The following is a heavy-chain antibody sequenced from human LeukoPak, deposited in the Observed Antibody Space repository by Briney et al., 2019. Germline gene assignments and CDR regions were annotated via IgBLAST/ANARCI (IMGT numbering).Heavy chain of an antibody. CDR3: AREAVAGASFDL. Sequence: SETLSLTCTVSGGSISSSSYYWGWIRQPPGKGLEWIGSIYYSGSTNYNPSLKSRVTISVDTSKNQFSLKLSSVTAADTAVYYCAREAVAGASFDLWGRGTLVTVSS. J-gene: IGHJ2*01. V-gene: IGHV4-39*07. CDR2: IYYSGST. D-gene: IGHD6-19*01. CDR1: GGSISSSSYY.